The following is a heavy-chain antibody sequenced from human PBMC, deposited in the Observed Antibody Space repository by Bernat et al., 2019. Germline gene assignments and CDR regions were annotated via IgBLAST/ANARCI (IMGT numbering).Heavy chain of an antibody. CDR2: ISGSGGST. D-gene: IGHD4-17*01. V-gene: IGHV3-23*01. J-gene: IGHJ4*02. Sequence: EVQLLESGGGLVQPGGSLRLSCAASGFTFSSYAMSWVRQAPGKGLEWVSAISGSGGSTYYADSVKGRFTISRDNSKNTLYLQMNSLRAEDTAVYYCARGFGVTTLNPDYWGQGTLVTVSS. CDR3: ARGFGVTTLNPDY. CDR1: GFTFSSYA.